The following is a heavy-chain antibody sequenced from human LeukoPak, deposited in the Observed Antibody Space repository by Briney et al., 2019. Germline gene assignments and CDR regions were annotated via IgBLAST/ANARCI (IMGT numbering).Heavy chain of an antibody. D-gene: IGHD2-2*01. J-gene: IGHJ3*02. CDR1: GGSINSYY. V-gene: IGHV4-59*01. CDR3: ARVTCTSTSCYRKDAFDI. CDR2: IYYSGTT. Sequence: PSETLSLTCTVSGGSINSYYWNWIRQPPGKGLEWIGYIYYSGTTNYNPSLKGRVTISVDTSKNQFSLKLSSVTAADTAVYYCARVTCTSTSCYRKDAFDIWGQGTMVTVSS.